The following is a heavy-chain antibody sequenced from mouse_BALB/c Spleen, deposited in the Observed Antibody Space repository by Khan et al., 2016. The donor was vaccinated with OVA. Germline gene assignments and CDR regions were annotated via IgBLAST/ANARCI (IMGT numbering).Heavy chain of an antibody. CDR2: ISTYYGDA. Sequence: QVQLQQSGAELVRPGVSVKISCKGSGYTFTAYAMHWVKKRHAKSLEWIGVISTYYGDADYNQQFQGKASMTVDTYSSTVYMELARLTPADSAIYYCVRGGKFAYWGQGPLVTVSA. V-gene: IGHV1S137*01. J-gene: IGHJ3*01. D-gene: IGHD1-1*02. CDR3: VRGGKFAY. CDR1: GYTFTAYA.